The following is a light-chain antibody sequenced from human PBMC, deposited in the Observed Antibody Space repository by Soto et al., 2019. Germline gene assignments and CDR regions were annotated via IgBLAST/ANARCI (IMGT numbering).Light chain of an antibody. CDR2: DAS. Sequence: EIVLTQSPGTLSLSPGERGTLSCRASQSVTNNYLTWYQQRPGQAPRLLIYDASNRATGVQDRFSGSGSGTEFNLTISRLEPEDFAVYYCQQCAHSPRTFGQGPRLEIK. CDR1: QSVTNNY. CDR3: QQCAHSPRT. J-gene: IGKJ2*01. V-gene: IGKV3-20*01.